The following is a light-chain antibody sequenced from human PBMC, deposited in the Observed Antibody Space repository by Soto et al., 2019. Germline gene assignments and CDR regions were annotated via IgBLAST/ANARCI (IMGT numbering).Light chain of an antibody. Sequence: DIQMTQSPSTLSGSVGDRVTITCRASQTISSWLAWYQQKPGKAPKLLIYKASTLKSGVPSRFSGSGSGTEFTLTISSLQPYDFATYYCQHYNSYSEAFGQVNKVDIK. V-gene: IGKV1-5*03. CDR2: KAS. CDR1: QTISSW. CDR3: QHYNSYSEA. J-gene: IGKJ1*01.